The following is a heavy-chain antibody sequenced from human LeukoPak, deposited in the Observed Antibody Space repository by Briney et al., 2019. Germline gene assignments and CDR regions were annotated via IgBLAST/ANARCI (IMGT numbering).Heavy chain of an antibody. CDR3: ARDRGYDILTGYKNWFDP. Sequence: SETLPLTCTVSGGSISSYYWSWIRQPPGKGLEWIGYIYYSGSTNYNPSLKSRVTISVDTSKNQFSLKLSSVTAADTAVYYCARDRGYDILTGYKNWFDPWGQGTLVTVSS. D-gene: IGHD3-9*01. J-gene: IGHJ5*02. V-gene: IGHV4-59*01. CDR1: GGSISSYY. CDR2: IYYSGST.